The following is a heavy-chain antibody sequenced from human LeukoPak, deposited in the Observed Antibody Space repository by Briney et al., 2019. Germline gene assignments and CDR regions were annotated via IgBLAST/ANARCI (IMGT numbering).Heavy chain of an antibody. J-gene: IGHJ4*02. Sequence: SETLSLTCTVSGDSIINYYWSWIRQPPGKGLEWIGYIYYIGTTNYNPSLKSRVTISIDTSKNKFSLKLSSVTAADTAVYYCARGGVGSSGYYPFDYWGQGILVTVSS. CDR2: IYYIGTT. D-gene: IGHD3-22*01. CDR1: GDSIINYY. CDR3: ARGGVGSSGYYPFDY. V-gene: IGHV4-59*13.